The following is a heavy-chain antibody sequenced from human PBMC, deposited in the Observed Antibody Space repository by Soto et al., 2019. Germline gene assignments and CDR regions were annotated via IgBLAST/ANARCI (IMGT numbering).Heavy chain of an antibody. Sequence: PSESMSLTCAVYGASISGSYYYWAWLWQSPGKGPEWIGSVFYTGFTSYNPSLESRVSVSVDTSKSQFSLKLSAVTAADTAVYYCATSQKGYNWNYFDHWGQGALVTVSS. V-gene: IGHV4-39*01. CDR1: GASISGSYYY. D-gene: IGHD1-20*01. CDR2: VFYTGFT. CDR3: ATSQKGYNWNYFDH. J-gene: IGHJ4*02.